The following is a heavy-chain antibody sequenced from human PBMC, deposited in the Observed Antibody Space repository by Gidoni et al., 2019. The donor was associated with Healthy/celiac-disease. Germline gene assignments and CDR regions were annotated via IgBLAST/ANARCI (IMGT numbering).Heavy chain of an antibody. V-gene: IGHV1-69*02. J-gene: IGHJ2*01. Sequence: QVQLVQSGAEVKQPGSSVKVSCSASGGTFRRYTISWGRQPPGQGLEGMGRIIPILGIANYAQKCQGRVTITADKSTSTAYMERSSLRSEDTAVYYWARAAGGYDSSGYYTKDWYFDLWGRGTLVTVSS. CDR1: GGTFRRYT. CDR2: IIPILGIA. D-gene: IGHD3-22*01. CDR3: ARAAGGYDSSGYYTKDWYFDL.